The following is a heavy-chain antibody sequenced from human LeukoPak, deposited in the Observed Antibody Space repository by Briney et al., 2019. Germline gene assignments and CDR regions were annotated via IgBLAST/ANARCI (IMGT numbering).Heavy chain of an antibody. J-gene: IGHJ4*02. CDR2: ISYDGSNK. D-gene: IGHD2-8*02. CDR1: GFTFSSYG. CDR3: AKDTGDYIDY. V-gene: IGHV3-30*18. Sequence: PGGSLRLSCAASGFTFSSYGMHWVRQAPGKGLEWVAVISYDGSNKYYADSVKGRFTISRDNSKNTLYLQMNSLRAEDTAVYYCAKDTGDYIDYWGQGTLVTVSS.